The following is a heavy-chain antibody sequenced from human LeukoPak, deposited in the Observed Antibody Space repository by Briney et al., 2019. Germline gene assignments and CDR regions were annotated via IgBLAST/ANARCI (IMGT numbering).Heavy chain of an antibody. J-gene: IGHJ4*02. D-gene: IGHD3-3*01. V-gene: IGHV4-38-2*01. CDR2: IYYSGST. CDR3: ARQIFGVVISFDY. Sequence: SETLSLTCAVSGYSISSGYYWGWIRQPPGRGLVWIGSIYYSGSTYYNPSLKSRVTISVDTSKNQFSLKLSSVTAADTAVYYCARQIFGVVISFDYWGQGTLVTVSS. CDR1: GYSISSGYY.